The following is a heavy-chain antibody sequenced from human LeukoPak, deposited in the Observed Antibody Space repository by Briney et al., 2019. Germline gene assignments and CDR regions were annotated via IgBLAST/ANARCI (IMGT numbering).Heavy chain of an antibody. CDR3: ARVAAGTGFFQH. J-gene: IGHJ1*01. CDR2: IYHSGST. V-gene: IGHV4-38-2*02. D-gene: IGHD6-13*01. CDR1: GFSISSGYY. Sequence: PSETLSLTCSVSGFSISSGYYWGWIRQPPGKGLEWIGNIYHSGSTYYNPSLKSRLTISVDTSKNQFSLKLSSVTAADTAVYYCARVAAGTGFFQHWGQGTLVTVSS.